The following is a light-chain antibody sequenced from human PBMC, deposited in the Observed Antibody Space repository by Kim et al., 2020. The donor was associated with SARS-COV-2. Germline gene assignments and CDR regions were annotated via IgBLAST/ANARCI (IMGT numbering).Light chain of an antibody. CDR1: QSVSSN. V-gene: IGKV3-15*01. CDR2: GAS. CDR3: QQYNDWPPLT. Sequence: PGERATPSCRASQSVSSNLAWYQQKPGQAPRLLIYGASTRATGIPARFIGSGSGTEFTLTISSLQSEDFAVYYCQQYNDWPPLTFGGGTKVDIK. J-gene: IGKJ4*01.